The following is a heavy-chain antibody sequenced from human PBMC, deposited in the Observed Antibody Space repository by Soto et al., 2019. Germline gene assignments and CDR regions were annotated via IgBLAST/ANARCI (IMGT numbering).Heavy chain of an antibody. CDR1: GDSISTYN. V-gene: IGHV4-59*01. Sequence: QGQLQESGPGLVKPSETLSLTCTVSGDSISTYNWGWIRQPPGNGLEWMGCIYYSGVTNYNPSLTSRVTISVDTPKNQLSLKLNSVTAADTAVYYCARVAADIASSLDPWGQGTLVTVSS. D-gene: IGHD5-12*01. J-gene: IGHJ5*02. CDR3: ARVAADIASSLDP. CDR2: IYYSGVT.